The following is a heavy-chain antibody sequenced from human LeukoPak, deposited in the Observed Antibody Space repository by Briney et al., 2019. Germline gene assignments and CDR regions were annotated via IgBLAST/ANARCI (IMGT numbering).Heavy chain of an antibody. CDR3: VKEAPGTTVYY. Sequence: GGSLRLSCAASGFSVSNNYISWVRQAPGEGLEWVSVIFGNDKTYYADSVKGRFTISRDSSTNTVYLQMASLRAEDTAIYYCVKEAPGTTVYYWGQGTLVTVSP. CDR1: GFSVSNNY. J-gene: IGHJ4*02. D-gene: IGHD4-17*01. V-gene: IGHV3-66*01. CDR2: IFGNDKT.